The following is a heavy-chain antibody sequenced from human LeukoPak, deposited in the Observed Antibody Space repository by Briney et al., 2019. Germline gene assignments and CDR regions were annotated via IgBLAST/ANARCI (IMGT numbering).Heavy chain of an antibody. CDR1: GFTFSSYA. Sequence: GGSLRLSCVASGFTFSSYAMHWVRQAPGKGLEWVAVISRVGRDKHHADSVKGRFTISRDNSKNTLYLQMNSLRAEDTAVYYCAKRISVLLWFGVSGYYFDYWGQGTLVTVSS. J-gene: IGHJ4*02. D-gene: IGHD3-10*01. CDR3: AKRISVLLWFGVSGYYFDY. V-gene: IGHV3-30*18. CDR2: ISRVGRDK.